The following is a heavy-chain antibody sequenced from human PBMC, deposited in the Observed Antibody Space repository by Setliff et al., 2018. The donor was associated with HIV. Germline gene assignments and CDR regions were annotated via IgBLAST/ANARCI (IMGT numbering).Heavy chain of an antibody. CDR3: AKGGQLWFSYFDY. CDR1: GGSISSGSYY. Sequence: SETLSLTCSVSGGSISSGSYYWTWIRQPAGKGPEWIGHIYTNGYTNYNPSLKSRVTISVDTSKNQFSLRLTSVTAADTAVYYCAKGGQLWFSYFDYWGQGTLVTVSS. V-gene: IGHV4-61*09. D-gene: IGHD5-18*01. J-gene: IGHJ4*02. CDR2: IYTNGYT.